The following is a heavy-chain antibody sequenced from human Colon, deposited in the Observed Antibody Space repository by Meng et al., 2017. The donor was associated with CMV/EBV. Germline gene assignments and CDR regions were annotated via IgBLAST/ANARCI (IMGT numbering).Heavy chain of an antibody. CDR2: ISFDGRNT. J-gene: IGHJ4*02. Sequence: GESLKISCAASGFTFSDYAMSWVRQTPGKGLEWVALISFDGRNTYYADSVKGRFTISRDNFKVALYLHLNTVRPEDTAVYYCARAGLSLHNYLDYWGQGTLVTVSS. D-gene: IGHD2/OR15-2a*01. CDR1: GFTFSDYA. CDR3: ARAGLSLHNYLDY. V-gene: IGHV3-30*04.